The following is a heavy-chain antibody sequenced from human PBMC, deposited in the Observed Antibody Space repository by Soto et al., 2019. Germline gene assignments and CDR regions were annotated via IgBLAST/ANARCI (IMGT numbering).Heavy chain of an antibody. CDR3: TRSGDADYEQRDDAFDI. CDR1: GFAFSNYW. J-gene: IGHJ3*02. V-gene: IGHV3-74*01. D-gene: IGHD4-17*01. Sequence: EVQLVESGGGLVQPGGSLRLSCAASGFAFSNYWIHWVRQAPGKGLVWVSRMNSDGTSTSYADSVRGRFTISRDNAKNTLYLQMNSLRAEDTAVYSCTRSGDADYEQRDDAFDIWGQGTMVTVSS. CDR2: MNSDGTST.